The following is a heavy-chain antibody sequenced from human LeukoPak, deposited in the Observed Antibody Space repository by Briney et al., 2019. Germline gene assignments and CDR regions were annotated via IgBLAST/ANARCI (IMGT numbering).Heavy chain of an antibody. D-gene: IGHD3-16*01. CDR1: GYTFTSYG. CDR2: ISAYNGNT. J-gene: IGHJ4*02. CDR3: ARDRGSYGLDY. Sequence: ASVKASCKASGYTFTSYGISRVRQAPGQGLEWMGWISAYNGNTNYAQKLQGRVTMTTDTSTSTAYMELRGLRSDDTAVYYCARDRGSYGLDYWGQGTLVTVSS. V-gene: IGHV1-18*01.